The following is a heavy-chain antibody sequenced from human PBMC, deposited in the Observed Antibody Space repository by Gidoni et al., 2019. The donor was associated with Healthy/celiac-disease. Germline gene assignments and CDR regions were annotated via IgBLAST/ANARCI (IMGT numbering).Heavy chain of an antibody. V-gene: IGHV1-69*02. J-gene: IGHJ4*02. CDR1: GGTFSSYT. Sequence: QVQLVQSGAEAKKPGSSVKVSCKASGGTFSSYTISWVRPAPGRGLEWLGRISPILCIANYAQKCRGRVTITAYKSTCTAYMRLSSLGSEATAVYYCARHGGYEPFDYWGQGTLVTVSS. CDR3: ARHGGYEPFDY. CDR2: ISPILCIA. D-gene: IGHD5-12*01.